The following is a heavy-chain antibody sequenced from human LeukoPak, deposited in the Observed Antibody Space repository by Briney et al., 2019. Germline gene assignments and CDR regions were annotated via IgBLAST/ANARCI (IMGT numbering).Heavy chain of an antibody. CDR1: GFTFDDYA. J-gene: IGHJ6*03. CDR3: ARGSSSSWYFYYYYYYMDV. V-gene: IGHV3-9*01. D-gene: IGHD6-13*01. CDR2: ISWNSGSI. Sequence: PGGSLRLSCAASGFTFDDYAMHWVRQAPGKGLEWVSGISWNSGSIGYADSVKGRFTISRDNAKNSLYLQMNSLRAEDTAVYYCARGSSSSWYFYYYYYYMDVWGKGTTVTISS.